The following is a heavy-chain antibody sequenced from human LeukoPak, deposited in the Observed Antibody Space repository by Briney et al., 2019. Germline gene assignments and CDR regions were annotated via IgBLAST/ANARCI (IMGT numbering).Heavy chain of an antibody. CDR3: ARDYGSSGYLLDY. Sequence: SETLSLTCTVSGGSISSYYWSWIRQPPGKGLEWIGSIYHSGSTYYNPSLKSRVTISVDTSKNQFSLKLSSVTAADTAVYYCARDYGSSGYLLDYWGQGTLVTVSP. CDR2: IYHSGST. D-gene: IGHD3-22*01. J-gene: IGHJ4*02. V-gene: IGHV4-38-2*02. CDR1: GGSISSYY.